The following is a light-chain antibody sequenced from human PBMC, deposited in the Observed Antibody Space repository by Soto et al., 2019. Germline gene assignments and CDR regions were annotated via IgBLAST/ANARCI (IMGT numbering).Light chain of an antibody. V-gene: IGKV1-27*01. CDR2: AAS. CDR3: QRYYNAPFT. J-gene: IGKJ4*01. CDR1: QGIKNY. Sequence: DIQVTQHPSSLSASVGDRVTITCRASQGIKNYLAWYQQKPGETPKLLIYAASTLESGIPPRFSGSGSGTDFTLTINNRQPEDVATYYCQRYYNAPFTFGGGTKVEIK.